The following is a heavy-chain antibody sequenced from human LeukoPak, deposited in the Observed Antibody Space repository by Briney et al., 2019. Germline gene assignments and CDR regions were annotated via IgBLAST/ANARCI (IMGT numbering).Heavy chain of an antibody. J-gene: IGHJ4*02. CDR2: INHSGST. CDR3: ARQLDRFDY. Sequence: SETLSLTCAVYGGSFSGYYWSWIRQPPGKGLEWIGEINHSGSTNYNPSLKSRVTISVDTSKNQFSLKLSSVTAADTAVYYCARQLDRFDYWGQGTLVTVSS. V-gene: IGHV4-34*01. D-gene: IGHD1-1*01. CDR1: GGSFSGYY.